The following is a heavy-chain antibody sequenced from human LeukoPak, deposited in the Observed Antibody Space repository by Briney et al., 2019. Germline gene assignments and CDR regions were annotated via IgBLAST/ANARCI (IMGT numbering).Heavy chain of an antibody. D-gene: IGHD3-16*01. CDR3: TRVELGDDY. CDR1: GYTFTSYG. V-gene: IGHV1-2*02. CDR2: INPNSGGT. Sequence: GASVKVSCKASGYTFTSYGISWVRQAPGQGLEWMGWINPNSGGTNYAQKFQGRVTMTRDTSISTAYMELSRLRSDDTAVYYCTRVELGDDYWGQGTLVTVSS. J-gene: IGHJ4*02.